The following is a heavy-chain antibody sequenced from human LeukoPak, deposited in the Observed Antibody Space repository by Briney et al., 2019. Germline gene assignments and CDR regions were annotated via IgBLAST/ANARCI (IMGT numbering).Heavy chain of an antibody. J-gene: IGHJ4*02. Sequence: GGSLRLSCAASGFPFNAQDMRWVRQAPGKGLEWVSSIHADGVGTFYADSVRGRFTISRDNSKNTLDLQMNSLRVEDTAVYYCGKGRVSEWGQGTLVTVSS. CDR3: GKGRVSE. CDR1: GFPFNAQD. CDR2: IHADGVGT. V-gene: IGHV3-23*01. D-gene: IGHD6-19*01.